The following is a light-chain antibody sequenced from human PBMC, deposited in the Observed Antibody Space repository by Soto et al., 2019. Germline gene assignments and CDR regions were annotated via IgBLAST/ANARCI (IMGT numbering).Light chain of an antibody. V-gene: IGKV1-5*03. CDR2: KAP. CDR3: QQYNDNWT. J-gene: IGKJ1*01. CDR1: QSISSW. Sequence: DIQMTQSPSTLSASVGDRVTITCRASQSISSWLAWYQQKPGKAPKLLIYKAPTLQSGVPSRFSGSGSGTEFTLAISSLQPDDYATYYCQQYNDNWTFGQGTKVDI.